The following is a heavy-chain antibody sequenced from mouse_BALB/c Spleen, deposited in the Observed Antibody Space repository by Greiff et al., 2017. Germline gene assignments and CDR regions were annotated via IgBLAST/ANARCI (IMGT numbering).Heavy chain of an antibody. CDR1: GFTFSSYY. V-gene: IGHV5-6-2*01. D-gene: IGHD3-3*01. J-gene: IGHJ1*01. CDR2: INSNGGST. CDR3: ARHGDWPYFDV. Sequence: EVKVVESGGGLVKLGGSLKLSCAASGFTFSSYYMSWVRQTPEKRLELVAAINSNGGSTYYPDTVKGRFTISRDNAKNTLYLQMSSLKSEDTALYYCARHGDWPYFDVWGAGTTVTVSS.